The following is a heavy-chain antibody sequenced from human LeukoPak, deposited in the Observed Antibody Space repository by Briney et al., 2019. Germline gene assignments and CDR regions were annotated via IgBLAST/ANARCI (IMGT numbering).Heavy chain of an antibody. CDR1: GYTFTSYG. CDR2: ISAYNGNT. D-gene: IGHD3-22*01. Sequence: WASVKVSCKASGYTFTSYGISWVRQAPGQGLEWMGWISAYNGNTNYAQKLQGRVTMTTDTSTSTAYMELRSLRSDDTAVYYCARPNTNYYYDSSGLGGLDYWGQGTLVTVSS. J-gene: IGHJ4*02. V-gene: IGHV1-18*01. CDR3: ARPNTNYYYDSSGLGGLDY.